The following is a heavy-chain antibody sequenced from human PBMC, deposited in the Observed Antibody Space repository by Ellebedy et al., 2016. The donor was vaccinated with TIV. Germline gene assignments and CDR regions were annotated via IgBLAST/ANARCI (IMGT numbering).Heavy chain of an antibody. D-gene: IGHD4/OR15-4a*01. CDR3: ASRSGGLWD. CDR2: IYYSGST. CDR1: GGSISSYY. Sequence: MPSETLSLTCTVSGGSISSYYWSWIRQPPGKGLEWIGYIYYSGSTNYNPSLKSRVTISVDTSKNQFSLKLSSVTAADTAVYYCASRSGGLWDWGQGTLVTVSS. J-gene: IGHJ4*02. V-gene: IGHV4-59*01.